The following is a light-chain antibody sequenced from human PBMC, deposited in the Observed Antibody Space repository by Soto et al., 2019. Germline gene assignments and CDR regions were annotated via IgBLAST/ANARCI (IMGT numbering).Light chain of an antibody. V-gene: IGLV2-14*03. J-gene: IGLJ2*01. CDR1: SSDIGAYNF. Sequence: QSALTQPASVSGSPGQSITISCTGTSSDIGAYNFVSWYQQHPGKAPKLMLYDVNIRPSGVANRFSGFKSGNTASLTISGLQDEDEADYYCTSWTTSTTMIFGGRTKVTFL. CDR2: DVN. CDR3: TSWTTSTTMI.